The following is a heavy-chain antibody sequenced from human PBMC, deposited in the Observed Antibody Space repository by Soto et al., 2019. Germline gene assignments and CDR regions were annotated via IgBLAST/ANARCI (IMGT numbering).Heavy chain of an antibody. CDR2: IAYDGTIK. D-gene: IGHD1-26*01. J-gene: IGHJ4*02. CDR1: VFTFSANA. V-gene: IGHV3-30-3*01. CDR3: ARDKIKGAPDYLDS. Sequence: QEQLVESGGDVVQPGRSLTLSCAASVFTFSANAMHWVRQAPGKGQEWVAVIAYDGTIKIYRDSMKGRFTISRDDSQSTLYLQMNSLRPEDTAVYYCARDKIKGAPDYLDSWGQGTLVTVSS.